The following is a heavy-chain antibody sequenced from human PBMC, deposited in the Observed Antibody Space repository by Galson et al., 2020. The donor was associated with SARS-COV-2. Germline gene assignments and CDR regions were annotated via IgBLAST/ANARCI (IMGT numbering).Heavy chain of an antibody. CDR1: GFSFRSYG. CDR3: AREISDSYITNWFDP. Sequence: GESLKISCAASGFSFRSYGMHWVRQAPGKGLEWVAVIWYDGSSKYYADSVKGRFTISRDNSMNTLHLQMNSLRAEDTAVYYCAREISDSYITNWFDPWGQGTLVTVSA. J-gene: IGHJ5*02. CDR2: IWYDGSSK. V-gene: IGHV3-33*01. D-gene: IGHD1-1*01.